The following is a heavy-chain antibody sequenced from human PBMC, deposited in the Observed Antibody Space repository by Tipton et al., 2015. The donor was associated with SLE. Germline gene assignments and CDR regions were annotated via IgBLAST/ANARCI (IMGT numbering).Heavy chain of an antibody. CDR3: ARELTPYCGMGV. CDR2: ISYDGSNK. CDR1: GFTFSTYS. J-gene: IGHJ6*02. Sequence: SLRLSCAASGFTFSTYSIHWVRQAPGKGLEWVAVISYDGSNKYCADSVKGRFTISRDNSKNTLYLQMNSLRAEDTAVYYCARELTPYCGMGVWGQGTSVTVSS. V-gene: IGHV3-30*04.